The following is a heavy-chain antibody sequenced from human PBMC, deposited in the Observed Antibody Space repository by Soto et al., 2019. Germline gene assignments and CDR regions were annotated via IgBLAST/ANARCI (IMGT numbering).Heavy chain of an antibody. V-gene: IGHV3-23*01. CDR2: IRVGGGDT. CDR3: AKCSVGAVRTSGWCNWFDP. CDR1: GFTFSSSA. D-gene: IGHD6-19*01. J-gene: IGHJ5*02. Sequence: EVRLLESGGGLAQPGGSRRLSCAASGFTFSSSAMNWVRQAPGKGLEWVSSIRVGGGDTFYADSVRGLFTVSRDISRNTLYLQINSLRAEDTAIYYCAKCSVGAVRTSGWCNWFDPWGQGTLVTVSS.